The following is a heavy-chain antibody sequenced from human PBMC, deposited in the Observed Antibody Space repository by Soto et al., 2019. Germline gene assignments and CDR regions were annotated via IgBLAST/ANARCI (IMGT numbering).Heavy chain of an antibody. CDR1: GFSFEDYA. CDR2: ISWNSGSI. J-gene: IGHJ6*02. CDR3: AKDGGDGSGSDTDLAGGMDF. D-gene: IGHD3-10*01. V-gene: IGHV3-9*01. Sequence: EVQLVESGGGLVQPGRSLRLSCAVSGFSFEDYAMHWVRQAPGKGLEWVSGISWNSGSIGYAESVKGRFTISRDNAKNSLYLQMNDLRAEDTALSHCAKDGGDGSGSDTDLAGGMDFWGQGTTVTVSS.